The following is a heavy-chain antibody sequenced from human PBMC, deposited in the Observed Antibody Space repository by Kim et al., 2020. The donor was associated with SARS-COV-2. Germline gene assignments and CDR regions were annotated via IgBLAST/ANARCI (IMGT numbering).Heavy chain of an antibody. CDR3: NTEMGD. CDR2: IKSRVDGGTT. CDR1: GFTFSRSW. J-gene: IGHJ4*02. D-gene: IGHD1-26*01. Sequence: GGSLRLSCAGSGFTFSRSWMSWIRQGPEKGLEWVGRIKSRVDGGTTDYAAPVKGRFTISRDDSKDTLYLQMNSLKTEDTAMYYCNTEMGDWGQGTLVTVSS. V-gene: IGHV3-15*01.